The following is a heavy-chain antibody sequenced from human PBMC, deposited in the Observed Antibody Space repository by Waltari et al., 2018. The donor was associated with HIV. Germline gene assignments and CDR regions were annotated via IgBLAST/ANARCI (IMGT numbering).Heavy chain of an antibody. J-gene: IGHJ6*02. CDR2: ITSAGSRT. CDR3: ARGPRYCTPTRCLYYGMDF. CDR1: GSTFFAYF. Sequence: QEQLVASGGGLVTPGGCLRLSCAASGSTFFAYFLSWLRQAPGKGLEWVSSITSAGSRTYYADSVKGRFTISRDNAENSLSLQMNSLRVDDTAVYFCARGPRYCTPTRCLYYGMDFWGQGTTVTVSS. V-gene: IGHV3-11*01. D-gene: IGHD2-8*01.